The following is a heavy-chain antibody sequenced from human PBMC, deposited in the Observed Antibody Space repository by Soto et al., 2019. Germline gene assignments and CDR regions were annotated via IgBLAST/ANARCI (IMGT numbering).Heavy chain of an antibody. D-gene: IGHD5-18*01. CDR3: ARGTASYYYYYGMDV. J-gene: IGHJ6*02. CDR1: GGTFSSYA. V-gene: IGHV1-69*13. CDR2: IIPIFGTA. Sequence: SVKVSCKASGGTFSSYAISWVRRAPGQGLEWMGGIIPIFGTANYAQKFQGRVTITADESTSTAYMELSSLRSEDTAVYYCARGTASYYYYYGMDVWGQGTTVTVSS.